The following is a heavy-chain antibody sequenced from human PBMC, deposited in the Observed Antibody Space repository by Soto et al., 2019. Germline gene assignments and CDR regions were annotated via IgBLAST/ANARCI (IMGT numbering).Heavy chain of an antibody. CDR3: AKDVCGGDCYVFDY. V-gene: IGHV3-30*18. CDR2: ISYDGSNK. J-gene: IGHJ4*02. Sequence: QVQLVESGGGVVQPGRSLRLSCAASGFTFSSYGMHWVRQAPGKGLEWVAVISYDGSNKYYADSVKGRFTISRDNSKNTLYLQMNSVRAEDTAVYYCAKDVCGGDCYVFDYWGQGTLVTVSS. D-gene: IGHD2-21*02. CDR1: GFTFSSYG.